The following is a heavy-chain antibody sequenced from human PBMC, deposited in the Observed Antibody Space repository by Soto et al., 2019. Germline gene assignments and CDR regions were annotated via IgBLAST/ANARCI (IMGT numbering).Heavy chain of an antibody. D-gene: IGHD6-6*01. CDR2: VYYTGST. CDR3: ARSIAVPSGHIDH. J-gene: IGHJ4*02. V-gene: IGHV4-59*01. Sequence: QVQLQESGPGLVKPSATLSLTCRVSGGSMSGYYWSWVRLAPGKGLEWIGYVYYTGSTNYNPSLQSRVSISVDTSNKHFSLSLSLVNAADTAVYFCARSIAVPSGHIDHWGQGIRVTISS. CDR1: GGSMSGYY.